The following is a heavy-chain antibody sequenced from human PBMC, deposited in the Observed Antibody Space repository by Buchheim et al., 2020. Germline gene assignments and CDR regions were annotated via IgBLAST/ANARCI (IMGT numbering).Heavy chain of an antibody. Sequence: QVQLQESGPGLVKPSETLSLTSTVSGGSISSYYWSWIRQPPGKGLEWIGYIYYSGSTNYNPSLKSRVTISVDTSKNQFSLKLSSVTAADTAVYYCARRYCSGGSCPFDYWGQGTL. D-gene: IGHD2-15*01. V-gene: IGHV4-59*08. CDR1: GGSISSYY. J-gene: IGHJ4*02. CDR3: ARRYCSGGSCPFDY. CDR2: IYYSGST.